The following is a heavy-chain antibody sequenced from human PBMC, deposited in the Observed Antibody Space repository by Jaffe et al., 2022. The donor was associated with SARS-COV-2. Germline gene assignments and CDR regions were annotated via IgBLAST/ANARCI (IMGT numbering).Heavy chain of an antibody. CDR3: TTPYYYTSGSK. V-gene: IGHV3-15*01. Sequence: EVQLVESGGGLVKPGGSLRLSCAVSGFTFNNAWMNWVRQAPGKGLEWVGRIKSKTDGGTTDYAAPVKGRFAITRDDSKNTLYLQMNSLKTEDTAVYYCTTPYYYTSGSKWGQGTLVTVSS. J-gene: IGHJ4*02. D-gene: IGHD3-10*01. CDR2: IKSKTDGGTT. CDR1: GFTFNNAW.